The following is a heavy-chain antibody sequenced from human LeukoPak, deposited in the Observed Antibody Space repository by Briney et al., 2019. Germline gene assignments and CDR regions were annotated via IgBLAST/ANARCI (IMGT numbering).Heavy chain of an antibody. V-gene: IGHV1-2*02. CDR3: ATEIIIADECDC. CDR1: GYTFTGYY. CDR2: INPNSGGT. D-gene: IGHD6-13*01. J-gene: IGHJ4*02. Sequence: ASVKVSCTASGYTFTGYYMHWVRQAPGQGLEWIGWINPNSGGTNYAQKFKGRSTITRDNSTSTVYMELSRLRSDDTAVYYCATEIIIADECDCWGQGTLIIVSS.